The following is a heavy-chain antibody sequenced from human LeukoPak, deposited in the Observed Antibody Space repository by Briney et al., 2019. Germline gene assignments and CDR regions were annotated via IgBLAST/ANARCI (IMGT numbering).Heavy chain of an antibody. D-gene: IGHD3-22*01. CDR3: ARPLYDSSGPPGTYYYYMDV. V-gene: IGHV5-51*01. Sequence: GASLKISCKGSGYSFTSYWIGWVRQMPGKGLEWMGIIYPGDSDTRYSLSFQGQVTISADKSISTPYLQWSSLKASDTAMYYCARPLYDSSGPPGTYYYYMDVWGKGTTVTVSS. CDR1: GYSFTSYW. J-gene: IGHJ6*03. CDR2: IYPGDSDT.